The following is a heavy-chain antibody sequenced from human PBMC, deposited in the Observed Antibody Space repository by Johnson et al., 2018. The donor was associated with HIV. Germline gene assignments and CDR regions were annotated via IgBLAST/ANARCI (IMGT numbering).Heavy chain of an antibody. CDR2: ISWNSGSI. Sequence: VQLVESGGGLVQPGRSLRLSCAASGFPFDDYAMHWVRQAPGKGLEWVSGISWNSGSIGYAASVKGRFTISRDNAKNSLYLQMNSLRAEDTALYYCAASPEDLRAFDIWGQGTMVTVSS. V-gene: IGHV3-9*01. CDR1: GFPFDDYA. D-gene: IGHD2-15*01. J-gene: IGHJ3*02. CDR3: AASPEDLRAFDI.